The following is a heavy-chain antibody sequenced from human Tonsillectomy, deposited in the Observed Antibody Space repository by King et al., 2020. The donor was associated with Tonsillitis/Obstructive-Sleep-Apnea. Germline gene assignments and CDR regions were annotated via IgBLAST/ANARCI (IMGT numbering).Heavy chain of an antibody. CDR1: GGSFSGNY. CDR2: INHTGST. Sequence: VQLQQWGAGLLKPSETLSLTCAVYGGSFSGNYWTWIRQPPGKGLEWIGEINHTGSTNQNPSLKSRVTISVDTSKNGVSPKLSSGTAPDTAVYYCARVVVVPPATYYFYYYYMDVWGKGTTVTVSS. V-gene: IGHV4-34*01. CDR3: ARVVVVPPATYYFYYYYMDV. J-gene: IGHJ6*03. D-gene: IGHD2-2*01.